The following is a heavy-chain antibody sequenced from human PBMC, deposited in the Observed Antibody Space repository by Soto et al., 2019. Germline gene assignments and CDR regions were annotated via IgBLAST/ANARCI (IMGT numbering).Heavy chain of an antibody. J-gene: IGHJ4*02. CDR1: GYTFTSYY. D-gene: IGHD3-10*01. Sequence: QVQLVQSGAEVKKPGASVKVSCKASGYTFTSYYMHWVRQAPGQGLEWMGIINPSGGSTSYAQKSEGRVTMTRDTSTSTAYMELSGLRSEDTAVYYCARAGRLGELLFELDYWGQGPLVTVSS. CDR3: ARAGRLGELLFELDY. CDR2: INPSGGST. V-gene: IGHV1-46*01.